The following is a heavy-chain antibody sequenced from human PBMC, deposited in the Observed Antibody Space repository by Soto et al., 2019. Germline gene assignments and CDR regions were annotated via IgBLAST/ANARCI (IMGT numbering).Heavy chain of an antibody. J-gene: IGHJ4*02. Sequence: QVQLVQSGAEVKKPGASVKVSCKASGYTFTSYAMHWVRXXPGXXLXXXXWINAGNGNTXYSQKFQGXXTXTRDTXXXXXXXXXXXXXXXXXXXXXXXXXXXXXXXXXXXDXDYWGQGTLVTVSS. CDR1: GYTFTSYA. CDR3: XXXXXXXXXXXXXDXDY. V-gene: IGHV1-3*01. CDR2: INAGNGNT.